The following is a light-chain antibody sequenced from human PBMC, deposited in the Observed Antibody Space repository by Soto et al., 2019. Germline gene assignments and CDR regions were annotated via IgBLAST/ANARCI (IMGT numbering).Light chain of an antibody. J-gene: IGLJ2*01. CDR3: SSYTSSILV. CDR2: EVS. Sequence: QSALTQPASVSGSPGQSITISCTGTSSDVGGYNYVSWYQQYPGKAPKLMIYEVSNRPSGVSIRFSGSKSGNTASLTISGLHAEDEADYYCSSYTSSILVFGGGTKPIVL. CDR1: SSDVGGYNY. V-gene: IGLV2-14*01.